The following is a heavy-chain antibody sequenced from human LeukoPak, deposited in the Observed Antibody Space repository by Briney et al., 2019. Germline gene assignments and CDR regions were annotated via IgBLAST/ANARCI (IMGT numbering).Heavy chain of an antibody. D-gene: IGHD1-26*01. CDR2: MYFSGST. CDR3: ARHLRFGSSALPRDTFDI. V-gene: IGHV4-39*01. J-gene: IGHJ3*02. Sequence: PSETLSLTCTVSGGSISSRSYYWGWIRQSPGEGLEWIGTMYFSGSTYYNPSLKSRVTISVHTPENHLSLTLSSVTAADTAVYYCARHLRFGSSALPRDTFDIWGRGTVVTVSS. CDR1: GGSISSRSYY.